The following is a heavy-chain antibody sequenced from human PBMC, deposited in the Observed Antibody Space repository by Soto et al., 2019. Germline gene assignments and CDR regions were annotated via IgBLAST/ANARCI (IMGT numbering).Heavy chain of an antibody. Sequence: GGSLRLSFAASGFTFSIFNMNWVCQAPGKGLEWVSYISSGSISMYYADSVKGRFTISRDNAKNSLYLQMNSLRAEDTAVYYCAREGPGYGDYYFQHWGQGTLVTVSS. CDR2: ISSGSISM. CDR3: AREGPGYGDYYFQH. V-gene: IGHV3-21*01. J-gene: IGHJ1*01. D-gene: IGHD4-17*01. CDR1: GFTFSIFN.